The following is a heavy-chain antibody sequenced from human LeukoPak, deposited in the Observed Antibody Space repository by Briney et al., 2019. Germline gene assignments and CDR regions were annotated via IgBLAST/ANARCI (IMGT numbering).Heavy chain of an antibody. J-gene: IGHJ4*02. CDR3: AKGSVSVVVPAVIPYY. D-gene: IGHD2-2*01. Sequence: GGSLRLSCAASGFAFNTAWMTWVRQAPGKGLEWLSGISGSGGSTYYADSVKGRFTISRDNSKNTLYLQMNSLRAEDTAVYYCAKGSVSVVVPAVIPYYWGQGTLVTVSS. CDR1: GFAFNTAW. CDR2: ISGSGGST. V-gene: IGHV3-23*01.